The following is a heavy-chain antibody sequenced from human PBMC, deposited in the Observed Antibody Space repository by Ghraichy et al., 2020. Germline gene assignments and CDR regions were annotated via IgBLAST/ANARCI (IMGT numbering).Heavy chain of an antibody. D-gene: IGHD3-9*01. J-gene: IGHJ3*02. V-gene: IGHV4-39*01. CDR3: ARHLYFTIWPPLGASDI. CDR2: IYYSGSP. Sequence: SETLSLTCTVSGGSISSATYYWGWIRQPPGKGLEWIGSIYYSGSPYYNPSLESRVTISVDTSKNQLSLKLSSVTAADTAMYYCARHLYFTIWPPLGASDIWGQGTVVTVSS. CDR1: GGSISSATYY.